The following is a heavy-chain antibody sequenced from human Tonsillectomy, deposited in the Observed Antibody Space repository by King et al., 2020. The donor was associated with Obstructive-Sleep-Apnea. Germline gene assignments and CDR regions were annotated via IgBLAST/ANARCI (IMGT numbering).Heavy chain of an antibody. Sequence: VQLVESGGGLVQPGGSLRLSCAASGFTVSSNYMSWVRQAPGKGLEWVSVIYSGGRTYYADSVKGRFTISRDNSKNTLYLQMNSLRAEDTAVYYCARVLYSSGYNDAFDIWGQGTMVTVSS. CDR3: ARVLYSSGYNDAFDI. J-gene: IGHJ3*02. CDR1: GFTVSSNY. D-gene: IGHD3-22*01. CDR2: IYSGGRT. V-gene: IGHV3-66*01.